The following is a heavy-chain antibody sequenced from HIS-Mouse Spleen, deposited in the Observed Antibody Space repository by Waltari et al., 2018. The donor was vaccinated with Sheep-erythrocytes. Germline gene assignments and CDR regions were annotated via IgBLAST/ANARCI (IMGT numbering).Heavy chain of an antibody. CDR2: ISSSSSYI. V-gene: IGHV3-21*01. J-gene: IGHJ4*02. D-gene: IGHD1-26*01. Sequence: EVQLVESGGGLVKPGGSLRLSCAASGFPCSSYSMNWVRQAPGKGLEWVSSISSSSSYIYYADSVKGRFTISRDNAKNSLYLQMNSLRAEDTAVYYCARVASGATFDYWGQGTLVTVSS. CDR3: ARVASGATFDY. CDR1: GFPCSSYS.